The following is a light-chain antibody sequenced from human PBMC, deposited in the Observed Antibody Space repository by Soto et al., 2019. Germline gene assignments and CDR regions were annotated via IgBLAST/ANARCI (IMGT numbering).Light chain of an antibody. CDR1: SSDIGRFNY. Sequence: QSALTQPASVSGSPGQSITISCTGTSSDIGRFNYVSWYQQHPGKVPKLMIYEVSNRPSAVSNRFSGSKSGNTASLTISGLQAEDEADYYCSSPTISKTPVFGGGTKLTVL. J-gene: IGLJ3*02. CDR2: EVS. CDR3: SSPTISKTPV. V-gene: IGLV2-14*01.